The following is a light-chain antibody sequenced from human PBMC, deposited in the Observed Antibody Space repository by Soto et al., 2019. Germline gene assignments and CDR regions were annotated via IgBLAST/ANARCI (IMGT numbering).Light chain of an antibody. J-gene: IGKJ1*01. CDR1: QSVSSY. CDR3: QQRSNWPRSWT. CDR2: DAS. V-gene: IGKV3-11*01. Sequence: EIVLTQSPATLSLSPGERATLSCRASQSVSSYLAWYQQKPGQAPRLLIYDASNRATGIPARFSGSGSGTDFTLTISSLEPEDFPVYYCQQRSNWPRSWTFGQGTKVDNK.